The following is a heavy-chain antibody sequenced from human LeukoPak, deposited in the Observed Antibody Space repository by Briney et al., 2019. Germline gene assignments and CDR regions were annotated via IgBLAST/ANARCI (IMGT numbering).Heavy chain of an antibody. D-gene: IGHD2-21*02. V-gene: IGHV3-15*01. CDR1: GFTFSNAW. J-gene: IGHJ3*02. Sequence: GGSLRLSCAASGFTFSNAWMSWVRQAPGKGLEWVGRIKSKTDGGTTDYAAPVKGRFTISRDDSENTLYLQMNSLKTEDTAVYYCTTEGYCGGDCYSYAFDIWGQGTMVTVSS. CDR3: TTEGYCGGDCYSYAFDI. CDR2: IKSKTDGGTT.